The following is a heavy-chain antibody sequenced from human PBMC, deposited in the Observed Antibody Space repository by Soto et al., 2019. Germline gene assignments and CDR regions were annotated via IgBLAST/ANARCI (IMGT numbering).Heavy chain of an antibody. J-gene: IGHJ5*02. Sequence: GGSLRLSCAASGFTFSSYAMSWVRQAPGKGLEWVSAISGSGGRTYYADSVKGRFTISRDNSKNTLYLQMNSLRAEDTAVYYCEKDPVLGSFYSNPNWFDPWGQGTLVTVSS. CDR2: ISGSGGRT. D-gene: IGHD4-4*01. V-gene: IGHV3-23*01. CDR3: EKDPVLGSFYSNPNWFDP. CDR1: GFTFSSYA.